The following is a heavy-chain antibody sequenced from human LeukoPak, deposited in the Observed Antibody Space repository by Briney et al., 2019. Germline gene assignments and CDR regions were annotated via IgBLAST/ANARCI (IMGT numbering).Heavy chain of an antibody. D-gene: IGHD1-26*01. V-gene: IGHV5-51*01. CDR3: AREILRSRGAFDI. CDR1: GYSFTSYW. J-gene: IGHJ3*02. CDR2: IYPGDSDT. Sequence: GEPLKISCKGPGYSFTSYWIGWVRQMPGKGLEWMGIIYPGDSDTRYSPSFQGQVTISADKSISTAYLQWSSLKASDTAMYYCAREILRSRGAFDIWGQGTMVTVSS.